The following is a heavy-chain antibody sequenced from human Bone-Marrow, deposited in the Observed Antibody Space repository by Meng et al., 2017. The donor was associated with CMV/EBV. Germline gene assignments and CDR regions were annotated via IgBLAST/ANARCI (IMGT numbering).Heavy chain of an antibody. Sequence: GESLKISCVASEYTFSNIWMSWVRQAPGKGLEWVANINPHGSEKNYVDSVKGRFTISRDNAKNSLYLQMNSLRAEDTAVYYCAKGSGKLGIVGSLDYWGQGTLVTVSS. V-gene: IGHV3-7*03. D-gene: IGHD7-27*01. CDR3: AKGSGKLGIVGSLDY. CDR2: INPHGSEK. CDR1: EYTFSNIW. J-gene: IGHJ4*02.